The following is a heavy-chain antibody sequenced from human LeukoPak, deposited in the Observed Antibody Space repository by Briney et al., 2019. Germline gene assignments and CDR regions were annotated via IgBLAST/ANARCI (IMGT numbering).Heavy chain of an antibody. V-gene: IGHV3-21*01. Sequence: GGSLRLSCAVSGFTFSSYSMNWVRQAPGQGLEWDSSISSSSSYISYADSAKGRFITSRNNAKNALYLQMNSLRAEDTAVYYCARVHSSGYYNAFDIWGQGTMVTVSS. CDR3: ARVHSSGYYNAFDI. J-gene: IGHJ3*02. CDR2: ISSSSSYI. CDR1: GFTFSSYS. D-gene: IGHD3-22*01.